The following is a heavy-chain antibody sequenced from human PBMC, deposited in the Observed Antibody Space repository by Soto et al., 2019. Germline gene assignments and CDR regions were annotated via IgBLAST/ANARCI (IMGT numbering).Heavy chain of an antibody. J-gene: IGHJ6*02. CDR2: LDGAGGST. D-gene: IGHD3-10*01. CDR1: GFTFSDFA. CDR3: AAPRDDYGSGVSWFTYGMDI. Sequence: PGGSLRLSCLASGFTFSDFARTWGRHVPGRGLEWVGSLDGAGGSTYYAESVRGRFSISRDNSQNTLFLQMKRLTVDDTAIYYCAAPRDDYGSGVSWFTYGMDIWGQGTTVTVSS. V-gene: IGHV3-23*01.